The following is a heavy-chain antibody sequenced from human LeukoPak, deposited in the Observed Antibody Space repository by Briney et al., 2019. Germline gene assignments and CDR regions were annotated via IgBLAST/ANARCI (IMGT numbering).Heavy chain of an antibody. CDR1: GGPISSHY. J-gene: IGHJ6*03. CDR2: IYYSGST. CDR3: ARVGYYYYYMDV. V-gene: IGHV4-59*11. Sequence: SETLSLTCTVSGGPISSHYWSWIRQPPGKGLEWIGYIYYSGSTNYIPSLKSRVTISVDTSKNQFSLKLSSVTAADTAVYYCARVGYYYYYMDVWGKGTTVTVSS.